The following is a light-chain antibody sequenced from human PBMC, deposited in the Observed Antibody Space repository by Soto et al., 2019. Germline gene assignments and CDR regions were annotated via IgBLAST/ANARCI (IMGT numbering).Light chain of an antibody. CDR2: EAS. CDR1: QGISRW. CDR3: QQSNSKSWT. V-gene: IGKV1-5*01. Sequence: DIQMTQSPSTLSASVGDRVTITCRASQGISRWLAWYQQKPGRAPKLLIYEASILESGVPSSFSGSGSGTEFTLTISSLQPSDFATYYCQQSNSKSWTFGQGTRVEIK. J-gene: IGKJ1*01.